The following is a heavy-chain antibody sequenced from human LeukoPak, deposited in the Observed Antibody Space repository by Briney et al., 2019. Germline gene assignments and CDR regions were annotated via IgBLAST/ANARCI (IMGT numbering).Heavy chain of an antibody. V-gene: IGHV3-30-3*01. CDR2: ISYDGSNK. J-gene: IGHJ3*02. CDR3: ARERGYSHGYDAFDI. D-gene: IGHD5-18*01. Sequence: GGSLRLSCAASGFTFSSYAMHWVRQAPGKGLEWVAVISYDGSNKYYADSVKGRFTISRDNSKNTLYLQMNSLRAEDTAVYYCARERGYSHGYDAFDIWGQGTMVTVSS. CDR1: GFTFSSYA.